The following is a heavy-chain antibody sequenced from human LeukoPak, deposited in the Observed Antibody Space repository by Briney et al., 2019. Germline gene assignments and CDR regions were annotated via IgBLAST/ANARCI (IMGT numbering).Heavy chain of an antibody. V-gene: IGHV4-34*01. CDR2: INHSGST. Sequence: SETLSLTCAVYGGSFSGYYWSWIRQPPGKGLEWIGEINHSGSTNYNPSLKSRVTMSVDTSKNQFSLKLSSVTAADTPVYYCARGLTDMSIVGASSAQYYFDYWGQGTLVTVSS. CDR3: ARGLTDMSIVGASSAQYYFDY. D-gene: IGHD1-26*01. CDR1: GGSFSGYY. J-gene: IGHJ4*02.